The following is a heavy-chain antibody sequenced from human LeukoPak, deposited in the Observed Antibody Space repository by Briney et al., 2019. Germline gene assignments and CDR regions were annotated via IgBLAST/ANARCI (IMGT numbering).Heavy chain of an antibody. CDR1: GFTFSSYS. CDR3: ASRTDTSYGFDI. V-gene: IGHV3-48*01. D-gene: IGHD2/OR15-2a*01. CDR2: ISSSSSTI. J-gene: IGHJ3*02. Sequence: GGSLRLSCAASGFTFSSYSMNWVRQAPGKGLEWVSYISSSSSTIYYADSVQGRFTVSRDNSKNTLYLQMNSLRAEDTTVYYCASRTDTSYGFDIWGQGTMVTVSS.